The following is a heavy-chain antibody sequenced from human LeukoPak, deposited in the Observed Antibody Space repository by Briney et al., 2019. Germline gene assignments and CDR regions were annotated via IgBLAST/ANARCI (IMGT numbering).Heavy chain of an antibody. CDR2: IYYSGST. J-gene: IGHJ4*02. D-gene: IGHD3-3*01. CDR3: ARGGIFGVVIVQPYFDY. CDR1: GGSVSSGSYY. Sequence: SETLSLTCTVSGGSVSSGSYYWSWTRQPPGKGLEWIGYIYYSGSTNYNPSPKSRVTISVDTSKNQFSLKLSSVTAADTAVYYCARGGIFGVVIVQPYFDYWGQGTLVTVSS. V-gene: IGHV4-61*01.